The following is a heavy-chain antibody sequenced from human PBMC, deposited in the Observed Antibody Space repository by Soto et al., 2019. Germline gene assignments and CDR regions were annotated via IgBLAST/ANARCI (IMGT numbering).Heavy chain of an antibody. Sequence: SETLSLTCAVYGGSFSGYYWSWIRQPPGKGLEWIGEINHSGSTNYNPSLKSRVTISVDTSKNQFSLKLSSVTAADTAVYYCARTRGGSSYIDYWGQGTLVTVSS. CDR3: ARTRGGSSYIDY. J-gene: IGHJ4*02. V-gene: IGHV4-34*01. CDR2: INHSGST. CDR1: GGSFSGYY. D-gene: IGHD3-10*01.